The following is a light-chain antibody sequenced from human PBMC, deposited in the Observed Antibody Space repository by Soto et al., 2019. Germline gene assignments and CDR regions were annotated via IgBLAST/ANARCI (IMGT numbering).Light chain of an antibody. CDR1: SSDFGIYNS. J-gene: IGLJ1*01. V-gene: IGLV2-14*01. Sequence: QSALTQPASVSGSPGQSITLLCTGTSSDFGIYNSVSWYQQHPGKAPKLMIHDVTNRPSGVSDRFSGSKSGNTASPTISWLEAEDEADYYCSSYGSRSSYVFGTGTKLTVL. CDR3: SSYGSRSSYV. CDR2: DVT.